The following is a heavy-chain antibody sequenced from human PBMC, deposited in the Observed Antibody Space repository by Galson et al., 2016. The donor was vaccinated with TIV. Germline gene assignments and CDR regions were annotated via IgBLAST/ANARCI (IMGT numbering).Heavy chain of an antibody. Sequence: SLRLSCAASGFTFSSYTMHWVRPAPGKGLEWLAYISRTSWTIYYAASVKGRFTISRDNAENSLFLQMNSLTVEDTAIYYCARDLLEIPGEGYLDSWGQGTLVTVSS. CDR3: ARDLLEIPGEGYLDS. V-gene: IGHV3-48*04. CDR2: ISRTSWTI. CDR1: GFTFSSYT. D-gene: IGHD1-1*01. J-gene: IGHJ4*02.